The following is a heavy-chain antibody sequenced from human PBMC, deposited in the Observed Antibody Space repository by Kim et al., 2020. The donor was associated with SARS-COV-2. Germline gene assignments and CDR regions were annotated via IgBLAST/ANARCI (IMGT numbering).Heavy chain of an antibody. Sequence: ASVKVSCKASGYTFTSYGISWVRQAPGQGLEWMGWISAYNGNTNYAQKLQGRVTMTTDTSTSTAYMELRSLRSDDTAVYYCARVGEAPYYDFWSGYYALYYYYGMDVWGQGTTVTVSS. D-gene: IGHD3-3*01. CDR2: ISAYNGNT. J-gene: IGHJ6*02. CDR1: GYTFTSYG. CDR3: ARVGEAPYYDFWSGYYALYYYYGMDV. V-gene: IGHV1-18*01.